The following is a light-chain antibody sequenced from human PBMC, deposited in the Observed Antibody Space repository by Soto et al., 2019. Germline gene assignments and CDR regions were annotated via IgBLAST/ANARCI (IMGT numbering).Light chain of an antibody. V-gene: IGKV3-15*01. CDR1: QTVSSS. CDR3: QQYNKWPWT. J-gene: IGKJ1*01. Sequence: EILMTQSPATLSVSPGARATLYCRASQTVSSSLAWYQQKPGQAPRLLIFGASPRATGVPARFSGSGSGTLFTLTISSLQSEDFGVYYCQQYNKWPWTFGQGTRV. CDR2: GAS.